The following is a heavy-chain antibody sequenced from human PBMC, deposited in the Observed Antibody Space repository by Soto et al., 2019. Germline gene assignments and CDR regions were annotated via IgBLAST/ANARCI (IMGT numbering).Heavy chain of an antibody. CDR2: MSPKTGNT. CDR1: GYTFTSYD. J-gene: IGHJ4*02. V-gene: IGHV1-8*01. CDR3: ARGPRDWGFDL. Sequence: QVQLVQSGAEVKKPGASVTVSCKASGYTFTSYDINWVRQATGPGLEWIGWMSPKTGNTGYAQNFQGRVTMTRNPSISTADMELSSLTCDDTSIYCGARGPRDWGFDLWGQGTLVPVSS. D-gene: IGHD7-27*01.